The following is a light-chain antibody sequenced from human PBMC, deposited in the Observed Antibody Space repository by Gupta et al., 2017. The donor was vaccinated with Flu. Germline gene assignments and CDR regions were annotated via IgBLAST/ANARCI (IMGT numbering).Light chain of an antibody. V-gene: IGLV2-11*01. CDR1: DVGGYDY. Sequence: DVGGYDYVSWYQQHPGKVPKIMINDVTKRPSGVPDRFSGAKSCNTAFLTVSGLQAEEDADYYCCSYAGSYSGNYYLFGGGTKLTVL. CDR2: DVT. J-gene: IGLJ2*01. CDR3: CSYAGSYSGNYYL.